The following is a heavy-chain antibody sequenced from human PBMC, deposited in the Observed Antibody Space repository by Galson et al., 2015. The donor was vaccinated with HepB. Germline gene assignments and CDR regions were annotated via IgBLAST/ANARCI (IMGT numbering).Heavy chain of an antibody. CDR3: AKDSSVLLWFRDLGGFDY. V-gene: IGHV3-30*18. CDR2: ISYDGSNK. CDR1: GFTFSSYG. Sequence: SLRLSCAASGFTFSSYGMHWVRQAPGKGLEWVAVISYDGSNKYYADSVKGRFTISRDNSKNTLYLQMNSLRAEDTAVYYCAKDSSVLLWFRDLGGFDYWGQGTLVTVSS. J-gene: IGHJ4*02. D-gene: IGHD3-10*01.